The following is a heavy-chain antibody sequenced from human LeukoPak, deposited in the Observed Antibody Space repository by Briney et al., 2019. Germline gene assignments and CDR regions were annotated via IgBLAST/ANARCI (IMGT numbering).Heavy chain of an antibody. CDR1: KLIFSDYG. CDR2: IWYDGSDG. D-gene: IGHD3-10*01. V-gene: IGHV3-30*02. J-gene: IGHJ4*02. Sequence: PGGSLRLSCAASKLIFSDYGMHWVRQAPGKGLEWVAFIWYDGSDGYYADSVKGRFTISRDNSKNTLYLQMKSLTTEDTAVYYCAKGGGELGSGSLDYWGQGTLVTVSS. CDR3: AKGGGELGSGSLDY.